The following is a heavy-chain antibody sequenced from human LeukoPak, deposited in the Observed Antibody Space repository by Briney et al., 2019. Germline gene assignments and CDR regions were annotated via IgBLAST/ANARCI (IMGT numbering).Heavy chain of an antibody. CDR2: IYYSGST. J-gene: IGHJ4*02. V-gene: IGHV4-59*01. Sequence: KASETLSLTCTVSGGSISSYYWSWIRQPPGKGLEWIGYIYYSGSTNYNPSLKSRVTISVDTSKNQFSLKLSSVTAADTAVYYCARADWFGEYYSDYWGQGTLVTVSS. D-gene: IGHD3-10*01. CDR3: ARADWFGEYYSDY. CDR1: GGSISSYY.